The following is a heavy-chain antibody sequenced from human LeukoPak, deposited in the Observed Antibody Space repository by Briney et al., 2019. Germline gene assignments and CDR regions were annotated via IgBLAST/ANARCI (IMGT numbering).Heavy chain of an antibody. CDR1: GYSISSGYY. D-gene: IGHD3-16*01. CDR3: ARDLVPEALAFDI. Sequence: PPETLSLTCAVSGYSISSGYYWGWIRQPPGKGLEWIGSIYHSGSTHYNPSLKSRVTISVDTSKNQFSLKLSSVTAADTAVYYCARDLVPEALAFDIWGQGTMVTVSS. J-gene: IGHJ3*02. V-gene: IGHV4-38-2*02. CDR2: IYHSGST.